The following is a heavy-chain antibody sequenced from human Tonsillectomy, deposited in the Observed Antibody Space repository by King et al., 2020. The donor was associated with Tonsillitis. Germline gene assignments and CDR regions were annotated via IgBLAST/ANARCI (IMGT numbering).Heavy chain of an antibody. CDR3: AKLPHSSGWSSPFDY. CDR1: GFTFSSYA. CDR2: ISGRGGST. D-gene: IGHD6-19*01. J-gene: IGHJ4*02. V-gene: IGHV3-23*04. Sequence: VQLVESGGGLVQPGGSLRLSCAGSGFTFSSYAMSWVRQAPGEGLEWVSAISGRGGSTYYADSVKGRFTISRDNSNHTLYLQMHSLRPEDTALYYCAKLPHSSGWSSPFDYWGQGTLVTVSS.